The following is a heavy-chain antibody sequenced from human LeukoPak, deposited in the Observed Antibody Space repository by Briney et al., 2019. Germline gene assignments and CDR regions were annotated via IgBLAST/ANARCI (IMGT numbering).Heavy chain of an antibody. J-gene: IGHJ4*02. V-gene: IGHV3-23*01. D-gene: IGHD1-26*01. Sequence: PGGSLRLSCAASGFTFSSYGMHWVRQAPGKGLEWVSAISGSGGSTYYADSVKGRFTISRDNSKNTLYLQMNSLRAEDTAVYYCAKFSMRGSPLQSEGAFDYWGQGTLVTVSS. CDR2: ISGSGGST. CDR1: GFTFSSYG. CDR3: AKFSMRGSPLQSEGAFDY.